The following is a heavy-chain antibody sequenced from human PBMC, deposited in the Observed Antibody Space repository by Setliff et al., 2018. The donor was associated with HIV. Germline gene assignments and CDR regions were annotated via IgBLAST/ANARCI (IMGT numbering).Heavy chain of an antibody. V-gene: IGHV3-15*01. J-gene: IGHJ6*03. CDR2: IKSKGDGGTA. CDR3: TTDWYGDRASYYSYMDV. D-gene: IGHD4-17*01. CDR1: GISFSHAW. Sequence: GGSLRLSCAATGISFSHAWMHWVRQTPGKGLEWIGLIKSKGDGGTADYAANVKGRFNVSRDDSRDMVHLQMNNVKTEDTAVYYCTTDWYGDRASYYSYMDVWGKGTTVTV.